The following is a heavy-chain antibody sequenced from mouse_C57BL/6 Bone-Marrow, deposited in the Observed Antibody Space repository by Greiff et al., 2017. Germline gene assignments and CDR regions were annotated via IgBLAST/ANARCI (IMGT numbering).Heavy chain of an antibody. CDR2: SYPRDGST. CDR3: ARGLGPYAMDY. D-gene: IGHD4-1*01. Sequence: QVQLQQSGPELVKPGASVKLSCKASGYTFTSYDITWVKQRPGQGLEWIGWSYPRDGSTKYNAKLKCKAKVTVDTSSSTAYMELHSRTSEDSAFAFFARGLGPYAMDYWGQGTSVTVSS. CDR1: GYTFTSYD. J-gene: IGHJ4*01. V-gene: IGHV1-85*01.